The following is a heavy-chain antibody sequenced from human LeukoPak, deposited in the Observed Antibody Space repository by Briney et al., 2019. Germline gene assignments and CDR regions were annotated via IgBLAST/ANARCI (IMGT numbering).Heavy chain of an antibody. D-gene: IGHD2-2*01. V-gene: IGHV4-34*01. CDR2: INHSGST. Sequence: PSETLSLTCAVYGGSFSGYYWSWIRQPPGKGLEWIGEINHSGSTNYNPSLKSRVTISVDTSKNQFSLKLSSVTAADTAVYYCARGRSCSSTSCYSYYYYMDVWGKGITVTVSS. CDR1: GGSFSGYY. CDR3: ARGRSCSSTSCYSYYYYMDV. J-gene: IGHJ6*03.